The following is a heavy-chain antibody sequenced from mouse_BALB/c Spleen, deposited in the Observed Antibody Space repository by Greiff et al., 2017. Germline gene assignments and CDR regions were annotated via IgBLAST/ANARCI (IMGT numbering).Heavy chain of an antibody. CDR1: GYTFTDYN. CDR3: ARGDYYGSSPFAY. CDR2: IYPYNGGT. V-gene: IGHV1S29*02. D-gene: IGHD1-1*01. J-gene: IGHJ3*01. Sequence: VQLQQSGPELVKPGASVKISCKASGYTFTDYNMHWVKQSHGKSLEWIGYIYPYNGGTSYNQKFKSKATLTVDNSSSTAYMELRSLTSEDSAVYYCARGDYYGSSPFAYWGQGTLVTVSA.